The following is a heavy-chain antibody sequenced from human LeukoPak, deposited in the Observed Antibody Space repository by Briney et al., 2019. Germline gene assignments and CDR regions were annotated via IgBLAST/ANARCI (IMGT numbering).Heavy chain of an antibody. Sequence: ASVKVSCKVSGYTLSELSLHWVRQAPGKGLEWMGGFNPEDGETIYAQKIQGRVTMTEDTSTDTAYMELSSLRSEDTAVYCCATNDYGDDYWGQGTLVTVSS. CDR1: GYTLSELS. V-gene: IGHV1-24*01. CDR3: ATNDYGDDY. CDR2: FNPEDGET. J-gene: IGHJ4*02. D-gene: IGHD4-17*01.